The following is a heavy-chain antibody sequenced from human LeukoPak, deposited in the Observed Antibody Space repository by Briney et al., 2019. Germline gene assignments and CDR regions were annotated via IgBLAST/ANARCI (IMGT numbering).Heavy chain of an antibody. Sequence: ASVKVSCKASGYTFTSYAMHWVRQAPGQRLEWMGWINAGNGNTKYSQKFQGRVTITRDTSASTAYMELSSLRSEDTAVYSCARGVATNRYYFDYWGQGTLVAVSS. CDR1: GYTFTSYA. CDR2: INAGNGNT. D-gene: IGHD5-12*01. CDR3: ARGVATNRYYFDY. V-gene: IGHV1-3*01. J-gene: IGHJ4*02.